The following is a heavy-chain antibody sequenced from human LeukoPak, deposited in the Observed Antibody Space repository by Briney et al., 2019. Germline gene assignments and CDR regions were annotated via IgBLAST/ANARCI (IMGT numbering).Heavy chain of an antibody. CDR2: IGRYGVTT. CDR3: ATLSDRNFYYSYGLDV. Sequence: GGSLRLSCAASGFTLSTYEMNWVRQAPGKGLEWVAYIGRYGVTTYYADSVKGRFTISGDNAKNSLNLQMNSLRAEDTAVYYCATLSDRNFYYSYGLDVWGQGTTVTAS. J-gene: IGHJ6*02. D-gene: IGHD1-14*01. CDR1: GFTLSTYE. V-gene: IGHV3-48*03.